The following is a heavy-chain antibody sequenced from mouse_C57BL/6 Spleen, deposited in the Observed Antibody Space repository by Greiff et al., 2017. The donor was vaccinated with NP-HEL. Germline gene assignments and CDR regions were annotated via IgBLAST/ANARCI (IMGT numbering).Heavy chain of an antibody. D-gene: IGHD4-1*01. CDR1: GYTITSGYY. CDR2: IRYDGSN. V-gene: IGHV3-6*01. CDR3: ARGGLGQDSFDD. J-gene: IGHJ2*01. Sequence: EVQLVESGPGLVKPSPSLSLTCSVTGYTITSGYYRNWIRQFPGNKLEWMGYIRYDGSNNYNPYFKNRISFTRDKSYNPVFLQLNSVTTEDAASYDCARGGLGQDSFDDWGQGTTLTVSS.